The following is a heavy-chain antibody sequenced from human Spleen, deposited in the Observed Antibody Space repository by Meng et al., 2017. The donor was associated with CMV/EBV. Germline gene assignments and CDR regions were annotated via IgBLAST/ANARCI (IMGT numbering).Heavy chain of an antibody. D-gene: IGHD2-2*01. J-gene: IGHJ4*02. CDR3: AREASSTSPFDY. CDR2: INPSGGST. CDR1: GYTFTSYY. Sequence: ASVKVSCKASGYTFTSYYMHWVRQAPGQGLELMGIINPSGGSTSYAQKFQGRVTMTRDTATSTVYMELSSLRSEDTAVYYCAREASSTSPFDYWGQGTLVTVSS. V-gene: IGHV1-46*01.